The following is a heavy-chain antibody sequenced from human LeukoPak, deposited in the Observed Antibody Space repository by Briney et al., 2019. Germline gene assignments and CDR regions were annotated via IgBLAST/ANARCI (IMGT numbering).Heavy chain of an antibody. D-gene: IGHD2-15*01. V-gene: IGHV3-7*03. CDR2: IKEDGSEK. CDR3: ARDRYCSGA. J-gene: IGHJ5*02. Sequence: GGSLRLSCAASGFTFSNYWMSWVRQAPGKGLEWVANIKEDGSEKHHADSVRGRFTISRDNAKNSLYLQMNSLRAEDTAVYYCARDRYCSGAWGQGTLVTVSS. CDR1: GFTFSNYW.